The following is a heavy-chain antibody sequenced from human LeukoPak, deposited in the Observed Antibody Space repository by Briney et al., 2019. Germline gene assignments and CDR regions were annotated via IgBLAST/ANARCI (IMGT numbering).Heavy chain of an antibody. Sequence: HTGGSLRLSCAASGFTFSGSAMHWVRQASGKGLEWVGRIRSKANSYATAYAASVKGRFTISRDDSKNTAYLQMNSLKTEDTAAYYCTRHDNDYGDYGDHYWGQGTLVTVSS. D-gene: IGHD4-17*01. J-gene: IGHJ4*02. CDR2: IRSKANSYAT. CDR1: GFTFSGSA. CDR3: TRHDNDYGDYGDHY. V-gene: IGHV3-73*01.